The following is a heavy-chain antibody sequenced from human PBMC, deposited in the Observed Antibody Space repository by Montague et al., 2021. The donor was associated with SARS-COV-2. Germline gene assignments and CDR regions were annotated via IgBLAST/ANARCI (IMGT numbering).Heavy chain of an antibody. CDR2: IYYSGST. CDR3: AGDQGYNWNYYYYYGMDV. V-gene: IGHV4-39*07. D-gene: IGHD1-20*01. J-gene: IGHJ6*02. Sequence: SETLSLTCTVPGGSISSSSYYWGWIRQPPGKGLEWIGSIYYSGSTYYNPSLKSRVTISVDTSKNQFSLKLSSVTAADTAVYYCAGDQGYNWNYYYYYGMDVWGQGTTVTVSS. CDR1: GGSISSSSYY.